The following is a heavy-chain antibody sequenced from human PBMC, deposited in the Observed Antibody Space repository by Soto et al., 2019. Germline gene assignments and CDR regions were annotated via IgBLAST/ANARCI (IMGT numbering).Heavy chain of an antibody. CDR2: ISGSGGST. J-gene: IGHJ6*02. D-gene: IGHD3-3*01. V-gene: IGHV3-23*01. Sequence: PGGSLRLSCEASGFTFSTYWMHWVRQAPGKGLEWVSAISGSGGSTYYADSVKGRFTISRDNAKNTLYLQMNSLRAEDTAVYYCASSLTYYDFWSGYAVGKNYYYYGMDVWGQGTTVTVSS. CDR3: ASSLTYYDFWSGYAVGKNYYYYGMDV. CDR1: GFTFSTYW.